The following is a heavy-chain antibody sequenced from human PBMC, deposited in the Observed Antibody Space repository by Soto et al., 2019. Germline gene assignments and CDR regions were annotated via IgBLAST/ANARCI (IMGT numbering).Heavy chain of an antibody. CDR2: IYYSGST. D-gene: IGHD2-2*01. J-gene: IGHJ6*02. CDR3: ARHSRYCSSTSCYAAYYYGMDV. V-gene: IGHV4-39*01. CDR1: GGSISSSSYY. Sequence: QLQLQESGPGLVKPSETLSLTCTVSGGSISSSSYYWGWIRQPPGKGLEWIGSIYYSGSTYYNPSLKSRVTISVDTSKNQFSLKLSSGTAADTAVYYCARHSRYCSSTSCYAAYYYGMDVWGQGTTVTVSS.